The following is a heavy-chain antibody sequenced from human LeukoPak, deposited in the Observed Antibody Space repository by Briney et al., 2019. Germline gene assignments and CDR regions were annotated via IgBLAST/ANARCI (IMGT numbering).Heavy chain of an antibody. V-gene: IGHV3-23*01. Sequence: PGGSLRLSCAASGFTFSSYWMHWVRQAPGKGLEWVSAISGSGGSTYYADSVKGRFTISRDNSKNTLYLQMNSLRAEDTAVYYCAKESIAAAQADNWFDPWGQGTLVTVSS. CDR3: AKESIAAAQADNWFDP. CDR1: GFTFSSYW. J-gene: IGHJ5*02. CDR2: ISGSGGST. D-gene: IGHD6-13*01.